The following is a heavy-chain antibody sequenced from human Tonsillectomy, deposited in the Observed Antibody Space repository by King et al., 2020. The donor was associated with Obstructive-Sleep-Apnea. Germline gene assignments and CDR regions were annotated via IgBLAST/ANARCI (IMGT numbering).Heavy chain of an antibody. CDR2: IRRKVYGGTT. J-gene: IGHJ4*02. CDR1: GFTFGDYA. D-gene: IGHD3-22*01. V-gene: IGHV3-49*01. CDR3: SRGLGYYDTSGYLGFC. Sequence: VQLVESGGGLVQPGRSLRLSCTASGFTFGDYAMSWFRQAPGKGLEWVGFIRRKVYGGTTEYAEPVKGRFTISRDGSKSIAYLQMTSLKTEDTDGYYCSRGLGYYDTSGYLGFCWGQGTLVTVSS.